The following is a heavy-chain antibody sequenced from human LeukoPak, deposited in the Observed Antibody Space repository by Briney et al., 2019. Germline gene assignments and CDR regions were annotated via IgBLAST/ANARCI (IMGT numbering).Heavy chain of an antibody. Sequence: VGSLRLSCAASGFTFSSYSMNWVRQAPGEGLEWVSSISSSSSYIYYADSVKGRFTISRDNAKNSLYLQMNSLRAEDTAVYYCARDWDTWAPFDYWGQGTLVTVSS. J-gene: IGHJ4*02. CDR2: ISSSSSYI. CDR1: GFTFSSYS. D-gene: IGHD5-18*01. CDR3: ARDWDTWAPFDY. V-gene: IGHV3-21*01.